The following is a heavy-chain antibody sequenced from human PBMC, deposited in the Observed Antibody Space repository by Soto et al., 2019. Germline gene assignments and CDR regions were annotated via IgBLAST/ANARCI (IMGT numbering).Heavy chain of an antibody. J-gene: IGHJ6*02. V-gene: IGHV1-2*02. D-gene: IGHD1-26*01. CDR3: ARDGTDSLSRYYGMDV. CDR1: GYTFTGYY. Sequence: ASVKVSCKASGYTFTGYYTHWVRQAPGQGLEWMGWINPNSGGTNYAQKFQGRVTMTRDTSISTAYMELSRLRSDDTAVYYCARDGTDSLSRYYGMDVWGQGTTVTVSS. CDR2: INPNSGGT.